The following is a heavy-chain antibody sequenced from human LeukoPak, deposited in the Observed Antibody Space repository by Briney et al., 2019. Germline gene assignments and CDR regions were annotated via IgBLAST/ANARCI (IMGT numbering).Heavy chain of an antibody. D-gene: IGHD3-22*01. J-gene: IGHJ4*02. CDR2: TCGSGAAT. CDR1: GFTFNTYG. Sequence: GASLRLSCAASGFTFNTYGMNWVRQAPGKGLEWVSGTCGSGAATYYADSVKGRFTISRDNSKNILYLQMNSLRAEDMAIYYCARDLRICPRKYDSSSHPFDYWGQGTLVTVSS. V-gene: IGHV3-23*01. CDR3: ARDLRICPRKYDSSSHPFDY.